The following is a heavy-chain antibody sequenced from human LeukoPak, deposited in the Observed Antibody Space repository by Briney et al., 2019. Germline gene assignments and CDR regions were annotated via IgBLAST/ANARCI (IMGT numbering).Heavy chain of an antibody. Sequence: ASVKVSCQASGSTFSSYDINWVRRATGQGLEWMGWMNPNSGNTGYAQKFQGRVTMTRNTSINTAYMELSSLRSEDTAVYYCARVYSRRSSGYYYADYWGQGALVTVSS. CDR3: ARVYSRRSSGYYYADY. D-gene: IGHD3-22*01. CDR2: MNPNSGNT. V-gene: IGHV1-8*01. CDR1: GSTFSSYD. J-gene: IGHJ4*02.